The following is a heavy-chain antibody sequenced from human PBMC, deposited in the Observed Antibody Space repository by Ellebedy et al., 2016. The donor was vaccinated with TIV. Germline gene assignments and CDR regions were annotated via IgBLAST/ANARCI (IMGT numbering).Heavy chain of an antibody. D-gene: IGHD1-26*01. Sequence: MPSETLSLTCTVPGGSLSGYYWSWIRQLPGKGLEWIAYIHNNGDTYYNPSLKSRVTISLDASNNQFSLKMSSVTATDTALFYCARHGKSGSYSPYFDYWGQGTLVTVSP. V-gene: IGHV4-59*08. CDR2: IHNNGDT. J-gene: IGHJ4*02. CDR1: GGSLSGYY. CDR3: ARHGKSGSYSPYFDY.